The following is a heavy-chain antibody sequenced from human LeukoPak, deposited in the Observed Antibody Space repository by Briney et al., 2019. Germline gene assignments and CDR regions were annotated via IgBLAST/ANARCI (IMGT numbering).Heavy chain of an antibody. Sequence: PSETLSLTCTVSGGSISIYYWTWIRQPAGKGLEWIGRIYTSGSTNYNPSLRSRVTMSVDTSKNQFSLKLSSVTAADAAVYYCARVWELSDAFDIWGQGTMVTVSS. CDR1: GGSISIYY. J-gene: IGHJ3*02. CDR3: ARVWELSDAFDI. D-gene: IGHD1-26*01. CDR2: IYTSGST. V-gene: IGHV4-4*07.